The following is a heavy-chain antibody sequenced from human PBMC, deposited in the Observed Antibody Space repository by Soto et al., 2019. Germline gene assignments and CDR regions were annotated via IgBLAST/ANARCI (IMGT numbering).Heavy chain of an antibody. D-gene: IGHD2-2*01. CDR3: PTHYSSTDCYFDS. J-gene: IGHJ4*02. V-gene: IGHV5-51*01. CDR2: IYPGDSDT. CDR1: EYSFTTYW. Sequence: PGESLKVSCRGWEYSFTTYWSDWVRQMPGKGLECMGIIYPGDSDTRYSPSFQGQVTISADKSINTAYLQWSSLKASHTAIYYCPTHYSSTDCYFDSGGQGTLVTVLS.